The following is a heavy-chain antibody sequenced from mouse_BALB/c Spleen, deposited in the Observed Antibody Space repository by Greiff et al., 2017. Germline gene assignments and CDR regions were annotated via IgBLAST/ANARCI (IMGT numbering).Heavy chain of an antibody. CDR3: ARNGDYDYDGRSWFAY. J-gene: IGHJ3*01. CDR1: GFSLSRYS. D-gene: IGHD2-4*01. CDR2: IWGGGST. Sequence: VQRVESGPGLVAPSQSLSITCTVSGFSLSRYSVHWVRQPPGKGLEWLGMIWGGGSTDYNSALKSRLSISKDNSKSQVFLKMNSLQTDDTAMYYCARNGDYDYDGRSWFAYWGQGTLVTVSA. V-gene: IGHV2-6-4*01.